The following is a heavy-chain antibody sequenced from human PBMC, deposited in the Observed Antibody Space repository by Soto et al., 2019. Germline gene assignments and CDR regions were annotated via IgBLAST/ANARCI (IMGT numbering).Heavy chain of an antibody. CDR3: ARDWVRFWSGYSRGHDAFDI. D-gene: IGHD3-3*01. Sequence: HPGGSLRLSCAASGFTFSSYSMNWVRQAPGKGLEWVSYISSSSSTIYYADSVKGRFTISRDNAKNSLYLQMNSLRAEDTAVYYCARDWVRFWSGYSRGHDAFDIWGQGTMVTVSS. CDR2: ISSSSSTI. CDR1: GFTFSSYS. V-gene: IGHV3-48*01. J-gene: IGHJ3*02.